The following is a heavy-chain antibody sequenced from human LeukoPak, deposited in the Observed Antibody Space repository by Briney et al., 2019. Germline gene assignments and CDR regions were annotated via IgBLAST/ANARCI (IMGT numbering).Heavy chain of an antibody. J-gene: IGHJ6*02. Sequence: ASVKVSCKASGYTFTGYYMHWVRQPPGQGLEWMGWIKPNSGDTNYAQKFEGRVTMTRDTSTSTAYMELSRLRSDDTAMYYCAREKIAVAVYYYYHGMDVWGQGTTVTVSS. CDR3: AREKIAVAVYYYYHGMDV. CDR1: GYTFTGYY. D-gene: IGHD6-19*01. CDR2: IKPNSGDT. V-gene: IGHV1-2*02.